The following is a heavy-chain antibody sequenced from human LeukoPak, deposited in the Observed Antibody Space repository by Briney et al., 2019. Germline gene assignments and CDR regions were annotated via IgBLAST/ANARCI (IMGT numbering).Heavy chain of an antibody. CDR3: ARGGWFGELPTSN. J-gene: IGHJ4*02. CDR1: GGSISSGDYY. CDR2: IYYSGST. Sequence: PSETLSLTCTVSGGSISSGDYYWSWIRQPPGKGLEWIGYIYYSGSTYYNPSLKSRVTISVDTSKNQFSLKLSSVTAADTAVYYCARGGWFGELPTSNWGQGTLVTVSS. D-gene: IGHD3-10*01. V-gene: IGHV4-30-4*08.